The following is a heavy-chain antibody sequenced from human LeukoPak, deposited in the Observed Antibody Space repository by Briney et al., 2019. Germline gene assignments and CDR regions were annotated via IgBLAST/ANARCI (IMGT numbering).Heavy chain of an antibody. CDR3: ARSPLSGGQQLVTLPFDY. V-gene: IGHV3-11*01. CDR2: ISSSGSTI. J-gene: IGHJ4*02. Sequence: GGSLRLSCAASGFTFSDYYMRWIRQAPGKGLEWVSYISSSGSTIYYADSVKGRFTISRDNAKNSLYLQMNSLRAEDTAVYYCARSPLSGGQQLVTLPFDYWGQGTLVTVSS. CDR1: GFTFSDYY. D-gene: IGHD6-13*01.